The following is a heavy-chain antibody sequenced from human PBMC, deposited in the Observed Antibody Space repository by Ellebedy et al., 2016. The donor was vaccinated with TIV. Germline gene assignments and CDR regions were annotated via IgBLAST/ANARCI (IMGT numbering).Heavy chain of an antibody. J-gene: IGHJ4*02. CDR2: ISYSSST. CDR3: ASENVLVAQ. D-gene: IGHD6-6*01. Sequence: GSLRLXCTVSGGSISSSGYYWGWIRQPPGKGLEWIGSISYSSSTYYNPSLKSRVTIFVVTSRNHFSLKLSSVTAADTAVYYCASENVLVAQWGQGTLVTVSS. V-gene: IGHV4-39*02. CDR1: GGSISSSGYY.